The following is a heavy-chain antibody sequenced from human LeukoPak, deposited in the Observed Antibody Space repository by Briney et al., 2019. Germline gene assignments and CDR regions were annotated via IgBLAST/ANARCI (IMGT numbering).Heavy chain of an antibody. J-gene: IGHJ3*02. Sequence: PSGTLSLTCAVSGGSISSSNWWSWVRQPPGKGLEWIGEISHSGSTDCNPSLKSRVTISVDSSKNQFSLKLSSVTAADTAMYYCARHDYGDDFSACDIWGQGTTVTVSS. CDR1: GGSISSSNW. D-gene: IGHD4-17*01. CDR2: ISHSGST. CDR3: ARHDYGDDFSACDI. V-gene: IGHV4-4*02.